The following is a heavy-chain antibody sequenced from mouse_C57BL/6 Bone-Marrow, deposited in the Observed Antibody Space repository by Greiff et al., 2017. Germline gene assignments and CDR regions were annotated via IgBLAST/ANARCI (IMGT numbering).Heavy chain of an antibody. CDR3: SRPAYYSNRYAMDY. Sequence: QVQLQQPGAELVKPGASVKMSCKASGYTFTSYWVTWVQQRPGQGLEWIGDIYPGSGSTNYNEKFKSKATLTVDTSSSTAYMQLSSLTSEDSAVYYCSRPAYYSNRYAMDYGGQGTAVTVSA. V-gene: IGHV1-55*01. J-gene: IGHJ4*01. D-gene: IGHD2-5*01. CDR2: IYPGSGST. CDR1: GYTFTSYW.